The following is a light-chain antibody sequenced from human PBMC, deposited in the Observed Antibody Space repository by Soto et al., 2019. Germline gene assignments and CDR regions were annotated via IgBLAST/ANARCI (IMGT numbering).Light chain of an antibody. J-gene: IGLJ1*01. V-gene: IGLV2-14*01. Sequence: QSALTQPASVSGSPGQSITISCTGTSSDVGGYNYVSWYQQHPGKAPKLMIYEVSNRPSGVSNRFSGSKSGNTAFLTVSGLQAEDEADYYCLSYADTAYVFGTGTQLTVL. CDR2: EVS. CDR3: LSYADTAYV. CDR1: SSDVGGYNY.